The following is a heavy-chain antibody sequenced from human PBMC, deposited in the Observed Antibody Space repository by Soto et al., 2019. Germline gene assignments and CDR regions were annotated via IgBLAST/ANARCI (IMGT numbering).Heavy chain of an antibody. CDR3: ARDRSIAARPGLGYYYYGMDV. Sequence: ASVKVSCKASGYTFTSYGISWVRPAPGQGLEWMGRLSAYNGNTNYAQKLQGRVTMTTDTSTSTAYMELRSLRSDDTAVYYCARDRSIAARPGLGYYYYGMDVWGQGTTVTVSS. V-gene: IGHV1-18*04. CDR2: LSAYNGNT. J-gene: IGHJ6*02. D-gene: IGHD6-6*01. CDR1: GYTFTSYG.